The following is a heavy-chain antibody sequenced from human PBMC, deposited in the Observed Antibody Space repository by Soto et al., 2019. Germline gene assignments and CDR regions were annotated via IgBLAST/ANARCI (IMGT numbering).Heavy chain of an antibody. CDR2: IHYSGST. Sequence: TLSLTCTVSGGSISNGGYYWNWVRQHPGKGLEWIGYIHYSGSTWYNPSLESRVTISVDTSKNQFSLKLRSVTAADTAVYYCARVRGSGSYAAYYFDSWGQGTLVTVSS. CDR3: ARVRGSGSYAAYYFDS. J-gene: IGHJ4*01. D-gene: IGHD3-10*01. V-gene: IGHV4-31*03. CDR1: GGSISNGGYY.